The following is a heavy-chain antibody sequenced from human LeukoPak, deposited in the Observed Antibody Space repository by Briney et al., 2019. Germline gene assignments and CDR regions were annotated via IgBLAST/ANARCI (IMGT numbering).Heavy chain of an antibody. J-gene: IGHJ3*02. CDR1: GFTFSSYS. V-gene: IGHV3-21*01. D-gene: IGHD3-22*01. CDR3: ARAVTMIVVWAFDI. CDR2: ISSSSSYI. Sequence: GGSLRLSCAASGFTFSSYSMNWVRQAPGKGLEWVSSISSSSSYIYYADSVKGRFTISRDNAKNSLYLQMNSLRAEDTAVYYCARAVTMIVVWAFDIWGQGTMVTVSS.